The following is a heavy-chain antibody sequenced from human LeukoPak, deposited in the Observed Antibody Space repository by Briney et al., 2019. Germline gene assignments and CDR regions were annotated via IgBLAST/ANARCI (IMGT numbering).Heavy chain of an antibody. Sequence: GGSLRLSCAASGFTFSSYSMNWVRLAPGKGLEWVSYISSSSTTIYYADSVKGRFTISRDNAKNSLYLQMNSLRAEDTAVYYCARRAWNGGGGLLYYYYMDVWGKGTTVTVSS. CDR2: ISSSSTTI. CDR1: GFTFSSYS. J-gene: IGHJ6*03. V-gene: IGHV3-48*01. D-gene: IGHD1-1*01. CDR3: ARRAWNGGGGLLYYYYMDV.